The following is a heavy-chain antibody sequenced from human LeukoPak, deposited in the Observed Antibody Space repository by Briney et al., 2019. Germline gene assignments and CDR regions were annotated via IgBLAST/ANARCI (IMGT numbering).Heavy chain of an antibody. J-gene: IGHJ3*02. CDR3: ARPCSSTSCSPWASDI. V-gene: IGHV5-51*01. CDR2: IYPGDSDT. Sequence: GESLKISCKGSGYSFTSYWIGWVRQMPGKGLEWMGIIYPGDSDTRYSPSFQGQVTISADKSISTAYLQWSSLKASDTAMYYCARPCSSTSCSPWASDIWGQGTMVTVSS. D-gene: IGHD2-2*01. CDR1: GYSFTSYW.